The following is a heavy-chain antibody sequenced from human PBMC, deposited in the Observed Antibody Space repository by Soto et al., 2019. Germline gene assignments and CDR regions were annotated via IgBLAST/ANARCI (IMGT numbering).Heavy chain of an antibody. V-gene: IGHV1-69*13. Sequence: SSVKVSCKVSGGSLNHYAISWVRHTPGQGLEWMGGIIPSFGRTSYAQKFQGRVTITADESTSTAYMELSSLRSEDTAVYYCARGLEQQLVRGRYWFDPWGQGTLVTVSS. D-gene: IGHD6-13*01. CDR1: GGSLNHYA. CDR2: IIPSFGRT. J-gene: IGHJ5*02. CDR3: ARGLEQQLVRGRYWFDP.